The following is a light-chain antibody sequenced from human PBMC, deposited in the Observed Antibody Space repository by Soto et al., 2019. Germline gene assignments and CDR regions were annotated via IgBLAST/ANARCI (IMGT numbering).Light chain of an antibody. CDR1: SSNIGTGYD. Sequence: QSVLTQPPSVSGAPGQRVTISCTGSSSNIGTGYDVHWYQQLPGTAPKLLIYGNPNRPSGVPDRVSGSKSGTSASLAITGLQAEDEADYYCQSYDSSLSGYVFGTGTKVTVL. J-gene: IGLJ1*01. V-gene: IGLV1-40*01. CDR3: QSYDSSLSGYV. CDR2: GNP.